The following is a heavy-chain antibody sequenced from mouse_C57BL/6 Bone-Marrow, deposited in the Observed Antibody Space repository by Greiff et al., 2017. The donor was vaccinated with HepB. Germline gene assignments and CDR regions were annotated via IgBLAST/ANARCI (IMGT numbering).Heavy chain of an antibody. CDR2: INPNSGST. V-gene: IGHV1-64*01. CDR1: GYTFTSYW. Sequence: QVQLQQPGADLVKPGASVKLSCKASGYTFTSYWMHWVKQRPGQGLEGIGMINPNSGSTNYNEKFKSKATLTVDKSSSTAYMQLSSLTSEDSAVYYCFYDGYYSWYFDVWGTGTTVTVSS. CDR3: FYDGYYSWYFDV. D-gene: IGHD2-3*01. J-gene: IGHJ1*03.